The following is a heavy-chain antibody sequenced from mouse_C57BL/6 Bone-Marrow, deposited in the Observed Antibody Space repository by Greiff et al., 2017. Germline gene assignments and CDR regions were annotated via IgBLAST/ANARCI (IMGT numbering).Heavy chain of an antibody. Sequence: VQLQQSGAELVKPGASVKLSCKASGYTFTEYTIHWVKQRSGQGLEWIGWFYPGSGSIKYNEKFKDKATLTADNSSSTVYMELSRLTSEDSAVYFCARHEEARYYSGSSYDYAMDYWGQGTSVTVSS. V-gene: IGHV1-62-2*01. CDR1: GYTFTEYT. J-gene: IGHJ4*01. D-gene: IGHD1-1*01. CDR3: ARHEEARYYSGSSYDYAMDY. CDR2: FYPGSGSI.